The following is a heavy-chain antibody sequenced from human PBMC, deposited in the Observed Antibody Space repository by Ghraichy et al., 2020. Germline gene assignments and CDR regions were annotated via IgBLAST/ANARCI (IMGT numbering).Heavy chain of an antibody. V-gene: IGHV3-30*18. CDR1: GFTFSRYV. Sequence: GGSLRLSCAASGFTFSRYVMHWVRQAPGKGLEWVAVISYDGSNVYYSDSVKGRFTISRDNSKYTLYLQMNSLRPEDTAVYYCAKGQRQLVGKDWFDPWGQGTLLTGSS. J-gene: IGHJ5*02. CDR2: ISYDGSNV. CDR3: AKGQRQLVGKDWFDP. D-gene: IGHD6-6*01.